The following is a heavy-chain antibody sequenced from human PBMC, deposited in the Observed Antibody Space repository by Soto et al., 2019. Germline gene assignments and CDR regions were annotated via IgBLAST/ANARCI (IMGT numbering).Heavy chain of an antibody. CDR2: ISAYNGNT. D-gene: IGHD3-3*01. CDR3: ARDRHYDFLDSGDY. Sequence: QVQLVQSGAEVKKPGASVKVSCKASGYTFTSYGISWVRQAPGQGLEWMGWISAYNGNTNYAQKLQGRVTMPTDTPTSTHHVELRRVRSDDTAVYYCARDRHYDFLDSGDYWGQGTLVTVSS. V-gene: IGHV1-18*01. CDR1: GYTFTSYG. J-gene: IGHJ4*02.